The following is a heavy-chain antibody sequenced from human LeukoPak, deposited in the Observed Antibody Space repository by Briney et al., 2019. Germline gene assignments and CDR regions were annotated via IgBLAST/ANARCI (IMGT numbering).Heavy chain of an antibody. CDR3: ARGPNSNWSGLDF. D-gene: IGHD6-6*01. J-gene: IGHJ4*02. CDR2: ISSSGSTI. CDR1: GFTFSDYY. V-gene: IGHV3-11*04. Sequence: GGSLRLSCAASGFTFSDYYMSWIRQAPGKGLEWVSYISSSGSTIYYADSVKGRFTISRDNAKNSLYLQVNNLRAEDTAVYYCARGPNSNWSGLDFWGQGTLLTVSS.